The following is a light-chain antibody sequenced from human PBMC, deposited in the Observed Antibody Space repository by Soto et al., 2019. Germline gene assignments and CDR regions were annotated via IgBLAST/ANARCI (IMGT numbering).Light chain of an antibody. CDR3: SSYAGNTNTWL. V-gene: IGLV2-23*02. J-gene: IGLJ3*02. Sequence: QSVLTQPASVSGSPGQSITISCTGASSDVGSYNLVSWYQQHPGKAPKLMIYEVTKRPSGVSNRLSGSKSGNTASLTISGLQAEDEADYYCSSYAGNTNTWLFGGGTQLTVL. CDR2: EVT. CDR1: SSDVGSYNL.